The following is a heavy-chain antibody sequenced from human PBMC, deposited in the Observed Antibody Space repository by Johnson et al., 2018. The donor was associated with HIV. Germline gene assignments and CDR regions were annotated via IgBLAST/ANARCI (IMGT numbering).Heavy chain of an antibody. D-gene: IGHD6-13*01. CDR3: AKDKEYSSSWYAFDI. Sequence: QVQLVESGGGVVQPGGSLRLSCAASEFTFSTYGMHWVRQAPGKGLEWVAFIRYDGSNKYYADSVKGRFTISRDNSKNTLYLQMNSLRAEDTAVYYCAKDKEYSSSWYAFDIWGQGTMVTVSS. CDR2: IRYDGSNK. J-gene: IGHJ3*02. CDR1: EFTFSTYG. V-gene: IGHV3-30*02.